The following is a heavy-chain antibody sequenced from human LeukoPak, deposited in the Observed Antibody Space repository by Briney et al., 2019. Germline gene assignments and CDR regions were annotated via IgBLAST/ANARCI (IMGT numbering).Heavy chain of an antibody. CDR3: ARQDGRALYYFDY. D-gene: IGHD5-24*01. CDR2: IYPADSDT. J-gene: IGHJ4*02. Sequence: GESLKISCKGSGYSFTYYWIAWVRQMPGKGLELMGIIYPADSDTRYSPSFQGQVTISADKSTSTAYLQWSSLKAPDTAMYYCARQDGRALYYFDYWGQGTLVTVSP. CDR1: GYSFTYYW. V-gene: IGHV5-51*01.